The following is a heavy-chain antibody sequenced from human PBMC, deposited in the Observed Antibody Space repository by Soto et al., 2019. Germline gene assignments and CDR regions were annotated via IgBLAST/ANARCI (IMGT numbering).Heavy chain of an antibody. CDR3: ARGSGIVALPGELEDVNYDY. D-gene: IGHD1-1*01. Sequence: QVQLQQWGAGLVKPSETLSLSCAVYGQSFSGHSWAWIRQPPGKGLEWIGEINESGSTYYHPSLKSRVTSSTDTAKNQCSLKLRSVSAADTAAYFCARGSGIVALPGELEDVNYDYWGQGTLVNVSS. J-gene: IGHJ4*02. V-gene: IGHV4-34*01. CDR2: INESGST. CDR1: GQSFSGHS.